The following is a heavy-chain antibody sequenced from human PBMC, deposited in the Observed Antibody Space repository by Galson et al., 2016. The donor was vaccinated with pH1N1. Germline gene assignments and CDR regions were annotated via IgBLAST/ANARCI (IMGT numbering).Heavy chain of an antibody. V-gene: IGHV1-8*01. CDR3: ARGGYCSGGNCYDVFDY. CDR2: MNPNNDNT. Sequence: SVKVSCKASGYTFTDYDINWVRQGTGQGLEWMGWMNPNNDNTGYAQKFQGRVTMTRNTSISTAYMELSSLRSEDTAVYYCARGGYCSGGNCYDVFDYWGQGTLVTVS. CDR1: GYTFTDYD. J-gene: IGHJ4*02. D-gene: IGHD2-15*01.